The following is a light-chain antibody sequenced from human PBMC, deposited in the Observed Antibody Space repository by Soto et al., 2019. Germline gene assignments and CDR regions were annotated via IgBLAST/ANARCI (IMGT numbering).Light chain of an antibody. CDR3: QQYASSPLLT. J-gene: IGKJ4*01. Sequence: EIVLTQSPGTLSLSPGETATLSCRASQTIGRNYLAWYQQKPGQAPRLLIFGTSTRATGIPDRFSGSGSGTDFTLSISRLEPEDFAVYYCQQYASSPLLTFGGGTNVDIK. CDR2: GTS. CDR1: QTIGRNY. V-gene: IGKV3-20*01.